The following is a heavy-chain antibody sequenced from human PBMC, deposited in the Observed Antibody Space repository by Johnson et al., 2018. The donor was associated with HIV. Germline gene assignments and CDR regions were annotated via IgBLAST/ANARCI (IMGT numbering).Heavy chain of an antibody. CDR1: GFTFSNYG. CDR3: AKDGRDDLRAFDI. D-gene: IGHD5-24*01. CDR2: IRYDGSDK. V-gene: IGHV3-30*02. Sequence: VQLVESGGGVVQPGGSLRLSCAASGFTFSNYGMHWVRQAPGKGLEWVAFIRYDGSDKYYEDSVKGRFTVSRDNSKNTLYLQMNGLGPEDTAVYYCAKDGRDDLRAFDIWGPGTMVTVSS. J-gene: IGHJ3*02.